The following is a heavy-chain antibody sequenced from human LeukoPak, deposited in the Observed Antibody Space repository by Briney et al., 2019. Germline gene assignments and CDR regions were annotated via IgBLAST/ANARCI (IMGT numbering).Heavy chain of an antibody. Sequence: PGGSLRLSCAASGFTFSSYAMSWVRQAPGKGLEWVSSISGSGGSTYYANSVKGRFTISRDNSKNTLDLQMNSLRAEDTAVYYCAKGPVAVAGYYFDHWGQGTLVTVSS. CDR1: GFTFSSYA. D-gene: IGHD6-19*01. CDR2: ISGSGGST. J-gene: IGHJ4*02. V-gene: IGHV3-23*01. CDR3: AKGPVAVAGYYFDH.